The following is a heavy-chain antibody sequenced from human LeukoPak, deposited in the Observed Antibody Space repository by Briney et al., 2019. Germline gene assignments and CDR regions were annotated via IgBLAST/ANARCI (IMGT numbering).Heavy chain of an antibody. CDR1: GFPFSNYI. CDR3: AKDSIQLWLLAGYFDY. Sequence: PGGSLRLSCSGFGFPFSNYIVHWVRQAPGKGLEWISCVSSSDIYVHYADSVKGRFTISRDNVENTVSLQMNGLRAEDTAVYYCAKDSIQLWLLAGYFDYWGQGTLVTVSS. D-gene: IGHD5-18*01. V-gene: IGHV3-21*04. CDR2: VSSSDIYV. J-gene: IGHJ4*02.